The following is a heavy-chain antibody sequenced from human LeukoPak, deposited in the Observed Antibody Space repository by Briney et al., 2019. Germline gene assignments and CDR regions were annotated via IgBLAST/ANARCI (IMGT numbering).Heavy chain of an antibody. J-gene: IGHJ4*02. CDR2: IYYSGST. CDR1: GGSISSYY. CDR3: ARDPSGGSIDY. V-gene: IGHV4-59*01. Sequence: SETLSLTCTVSGGSISSYYWSWIRQPPGKGLEWIGYIYYSGSTNYNPSLKSRVTISVDTSKNQFSLKLSPVTAADTAVYCCARDPSGGSIDYWGQGTLVTVSS. D-gene: IGHD2-15*01.